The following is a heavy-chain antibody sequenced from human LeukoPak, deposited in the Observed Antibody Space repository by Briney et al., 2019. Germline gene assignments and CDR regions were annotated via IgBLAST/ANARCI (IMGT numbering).Heavy chain of an antibody. J-gene: IGHJ6*03. CDR2: INTNIGNP. CDR3: ARGLIWDDHYYDYMDV. Sequence: GASVEVSCKASGYTFTSYAMNWVRQAPGQGLEWMGWINTNIGNPNYAQSFTGRVVFSLDTSFSTAYLEIGRLKAEDTAVYYCARGLIWDDHYYDYMDVWGKGTTVTVSS. V-gene: IGHV7-4-1*01. CDR1: GYTFTSYA. D-gene: IGHD1-1*01.